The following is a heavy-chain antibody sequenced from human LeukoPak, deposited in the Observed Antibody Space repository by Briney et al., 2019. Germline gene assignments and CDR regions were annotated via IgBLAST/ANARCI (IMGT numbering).Heavy chain of an antibody. J-gene: IGHJ6*03. CDR3: ARGSGSYLYYYYYMDV. Sequence: SGTLSLTCTVSGGSISSYYWSWLRQPPGKGLEWIGYIYYSGSTNYNPSLKSRVTISVDTSKNQFSLKLSSVTAADTAVYYCARGSGSYLYYYYYMDVWGKGTTVTVSS. V-gene: IGHV4-59*01. D-gene: IGHD1-26*01. CDR2: IYYSGST. CDR1: GGSISSYY.